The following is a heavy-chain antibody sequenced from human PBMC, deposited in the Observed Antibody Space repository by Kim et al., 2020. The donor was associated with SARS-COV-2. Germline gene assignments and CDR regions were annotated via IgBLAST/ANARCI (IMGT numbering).Heavy chain of an antibody. CDR2: INHSGST. CDR3: ARGLLRDY. J-gene: IGHJ4*02. D-gene: IGHD1-26*01. V-gene: IGHV4-34*01. CDR1: GGSFSGYY. Sequence: SETLSLTCAVYGGSFSGYYWSWIRQPPGKGLEWIGEINHSGSTNYNPSLKSRVTISVDTSKNQFSLKLSSVTAADTAVYYCARGLLRDYWGQGTLVTVSS.